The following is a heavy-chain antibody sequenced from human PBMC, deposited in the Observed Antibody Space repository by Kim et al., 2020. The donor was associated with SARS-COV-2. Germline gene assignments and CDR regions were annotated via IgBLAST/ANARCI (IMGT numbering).Heavy chain of an antibody. J-gene: IGHJ5*02. Sequence: SETLSLTCTVSGGSISSSYSWGWIRQPPGKGLCWSGRISYSGTTYYNPSLKSRLTISVDTSKNQFSLRLSSVTAADTAVYYCARLNLLTGYWGGGVPNWSDPWGQGPLVTVPS. CDR2: ISYSGTT. D-gene: IGHD3-9*01. V-gene: IGHV4-39*01. CDR3: ARLNLLTGYWGGGVPNWSDP. CDR1: GGSISSSYS.